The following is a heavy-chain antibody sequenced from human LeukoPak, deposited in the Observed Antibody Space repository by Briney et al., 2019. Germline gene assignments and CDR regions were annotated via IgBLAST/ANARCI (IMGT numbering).Heavy chain of an antibody. CDR2: TRNKANSYTT. CDR1: GFTFSDHY. J-gene: IGHJ4*02. Sequence: GGSLRLSCAASGFTFSDHYMDWVRQAPGKGLEWVGRTRNKANSYTTEYAAPVKGRFTISRDDSKNSLYLQMNSLKTEDTAVYYCARGTVWGQGTLVTVSS. D-gene: IGHD1-1*01. V-gene: IGHV3-72*01. CDR3: ARGTV.